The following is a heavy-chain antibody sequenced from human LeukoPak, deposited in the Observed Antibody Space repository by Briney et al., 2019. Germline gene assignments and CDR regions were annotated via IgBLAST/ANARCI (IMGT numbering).Heavy chain of an antibody. J-gene: IGHJ4*02. V-gene: IGHV4-61*02. CDR1: GASISSSRYY. CDR3: ARDPDYDFWSDSLH. CDR2: VYASGST. Sequence: PSETLSLTCTVSGASISSSRYYWSWIRQPAGKGLEWIGRVYASGSTNYNPSLKSRVTISIDTSKNQFSLKLTSVIAADTAVYFCARDPDYDFWSDSLHWGQGILVTVSS. D-gene: IGHD3-3*01.